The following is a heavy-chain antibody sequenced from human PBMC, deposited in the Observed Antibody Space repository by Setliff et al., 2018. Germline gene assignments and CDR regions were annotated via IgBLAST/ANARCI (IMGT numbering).Heavy chain of an antibody. CDR3: ARGVRTGHLDS. D-gene: IGHD1-1*01. CDR2: IYYSGSTS. CDR1: GGSIRSGGYY. V-gene: IGHV4-31*03. J-gene: IGHJ4*02. Sequence: SETLSLTCTVSGGSIRSGGYYWSWIRQHPGKGLEWIGYIYYSGSTSYYNPSLKSRVTISVDTSKNQFSLKLSSVTVADTAVYFCARGVRTGHLDSWGQGTLVTVSS.